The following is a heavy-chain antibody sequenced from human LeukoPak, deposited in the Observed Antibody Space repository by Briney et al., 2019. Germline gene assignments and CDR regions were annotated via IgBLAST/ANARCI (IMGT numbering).Heavy chain of an antibody. CDR1: GGSIGSGSYY. CDR3: ARDAFDI. V-gene: IGHV4-61*02. J-gene: IGHJ3*02. CDR2: IYTSGST. Sequence: SETLSLTCTVSGGSIGSGSYYWRWIRQPAGKGLEWIGRIYTSGSTNYNPSLKSRVTISVDTSKKPFSLKLSSVTAADTAVYYCARDAFDIWGQGTMVTVSS.